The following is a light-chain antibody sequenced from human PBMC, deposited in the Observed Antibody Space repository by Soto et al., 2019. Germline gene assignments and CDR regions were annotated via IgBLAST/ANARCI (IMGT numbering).Light chain of an antibody. J-gene: IGKJ4*01. CDR2: HAA. CDR1: QSVSNN. V-gene: IGKV3-15*01. Sequence: IVITQSHATLSVSPGERATLSCRASQSVSNNVAWYQQKPGQAPRLLIYHAATRATGIPARFSGSGSGTDVTLTISSLQSEDFAVYYCQQYNEWPLTFGGGTKVEIK. CDR3: QQYNEWPLT.